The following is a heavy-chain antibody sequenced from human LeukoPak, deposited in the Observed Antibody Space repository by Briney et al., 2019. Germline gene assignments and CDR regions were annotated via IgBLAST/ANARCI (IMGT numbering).Heavy chain of an antibody. CDR1: GFTFSSYT. V-gene: IGHV3-23*01. CDR3: YGSGTYYYYSDY. J-gene: IGHJ4*02. Sequence: PGGSLRLSCAASGFTFSSYTMSWVRQAPGKGLEWVSTIRGNGGSTYYADSVKGRVTISRGNSKNTLYLQMNSLRAEDTAVYYCYGSGTYYYYSDYWGQGTLVTVSS. D-gene: IGHD3-10*01. CDR2: IRGNGGST.